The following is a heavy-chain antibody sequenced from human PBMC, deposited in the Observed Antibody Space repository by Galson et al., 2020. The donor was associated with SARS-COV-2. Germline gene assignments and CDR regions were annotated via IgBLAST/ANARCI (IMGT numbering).Heavy chain of an antibody. CDR1: RYTFTDYY. V-gene: IGHV1-2*02. CDR2: VNPKSGGT. Sequence: SVKVSCKPSRYTFTDYYIYSLRQAPGQALEWMGWVNPKSGGTNYAQKSEGRVTMTSDTSITTAHMELSRLRADDTDVYYCARLRYYDVLTGYIVDVWGQGTMVTVSS. J-gene: IGHJ6*02. D-gene: IGHD3-9*01. CDR3: ARLRYYDVLTGYIVDV.